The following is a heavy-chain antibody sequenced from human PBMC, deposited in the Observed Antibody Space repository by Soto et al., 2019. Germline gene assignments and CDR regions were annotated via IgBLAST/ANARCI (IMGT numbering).Heavy chain of an antibody. V-gene: IGHV4-39*01. CDR3: ATTWDGDPPGGFDY. Sequence: PSETLSLTCTVSGGSISISSYYWGWILHPPGKGLEWIGSIYYSGSTYYNPSLKSRVTISVDTSKNQFSLKLSSVTAADTAVYYCATTWDGDPPGGFDYWGQGTLVTVSS. CDR1: GGSISISSYY. D-gene: IGHD4-17*01. J-gene: IGHJ4*02. CDR2: IYYSGST.